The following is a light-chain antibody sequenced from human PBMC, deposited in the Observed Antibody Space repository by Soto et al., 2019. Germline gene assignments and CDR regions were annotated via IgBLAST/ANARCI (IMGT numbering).Light chain of an antibody. J-gene: IGLJ2*01. CDR2: DVS. Sequence: QSVLTQPASVSGSPGQSITISCTGTSNDVGTYNHVSWYQQLPGKAPKLMIYDVSNRPSGVSNRFSGSKSGNTASLTISGLQAEDEADYYCSSYTSSSTPLFGGGTKVTVL. V-gene: IGLV2-14*01. CDR1: SNDVGTYNH. CDR3: SSYTSSSTPL.